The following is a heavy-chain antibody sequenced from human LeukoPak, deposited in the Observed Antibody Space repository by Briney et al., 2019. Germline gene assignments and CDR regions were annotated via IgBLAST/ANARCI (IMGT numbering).Heavy chain of an antibody. D-gene: IGHD3-16*01. V-gene: IGHV5-51*01. J-gene: IGHJ4*02. CDR1: GYNFPIYW. Sequence: GESMNISCKGSGYNFPIYWIGWVRQIPGKGLEWIGIIYPGDSDTTYSTSFPGQATISSEQSITTTHLKCNSLESSATARSYFTRTLRNYDYLSVYWGEGTLVTVSS. CDR3: TRTLRNYDYLSVY. CDR2: IYPGDSDT.